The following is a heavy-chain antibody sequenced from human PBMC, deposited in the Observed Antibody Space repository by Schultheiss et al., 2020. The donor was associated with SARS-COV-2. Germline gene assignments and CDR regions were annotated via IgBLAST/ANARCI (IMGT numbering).Heavy chain of an antibody. CDR2: ISAYNGNT. D-gene: IGHD6-13*01. CDR1: GYTFTSYG. Sequence: ASVKVSCKASGYTFTSYGISWVRQAPGQGLEWMGWISAYNGNTNYAQKLQGRVTMTTDTSTSTAYMELRSLRSDDTAVYYCARTIDSSSWYSYYYYMDVWGKGTTVTVSS. CDR3: ARTIDSSSWYSYYYYMDV. J-gene: IGHJ6*03. V-gene: IGHV1-18*01.